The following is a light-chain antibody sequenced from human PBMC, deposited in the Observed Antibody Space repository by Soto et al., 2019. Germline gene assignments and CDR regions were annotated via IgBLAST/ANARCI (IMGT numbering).Light chain of an antibody. Sequence: VVLTQSPGTLSLSPGERATLSCRASQSVSSSYLAWYQQKPGQAPRLLIYGASSRATGIPDRFSGSGSGTDFTLTISRLEPEDFAVYYCHQYGSSPLVTFGQGTRLEIK. CDR3: HQYGSSPLVT. CDR1: QSVSSSY. V-gene: IGKV3-20*01. CDR2: GAS. J-gene: IGKJ5*01.